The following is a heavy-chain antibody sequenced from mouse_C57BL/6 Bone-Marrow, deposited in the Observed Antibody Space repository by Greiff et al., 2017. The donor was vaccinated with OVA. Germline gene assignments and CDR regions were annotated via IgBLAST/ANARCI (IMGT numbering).Heavy chain of an antibody. Sequence: QVQLKQSGAELVRPGTSVKMSCKASGYTFTNYWIGWAKQRPGHGLEWIGDIYPGGGYTNYNEKFKGKATLTADKSSSTAYMQFSSLTSEDSAIYYCARTITTVVAPYYAMDYWGQGTSVTVSS. CDR1: GYTFTNYW. D-gene: IGHD1-1*01. CDR3: ARTITTVVAPYYAMDY. V-gene: IGHV1-63*01. CDR2: IYPGGGYT. J-gene: IGHJ4*01.